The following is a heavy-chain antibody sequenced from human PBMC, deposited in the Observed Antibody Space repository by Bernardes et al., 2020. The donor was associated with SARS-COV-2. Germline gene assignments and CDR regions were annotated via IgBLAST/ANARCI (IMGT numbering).Heavy chain of an antibody. CDR2: IYWDDDK. CDR3: AHRPPVWNKYAFDI. J-gene: IGHJ3*02. D-gene: IGHD1-1*01. Sequence: SSPTLVKPTQTLTLTCTFSGFSLSTSGVGVGWIRQPPGKALEWLALIYWDDDKRYSPSLKSRLTITKDTSKNQVVLTMTNMDPVDTATYYCAHRPPVWNKYAFDIWGQGTMVTVSS. CDR1: GFSLSTSGVG. V-gene: IGHV2-5*02.